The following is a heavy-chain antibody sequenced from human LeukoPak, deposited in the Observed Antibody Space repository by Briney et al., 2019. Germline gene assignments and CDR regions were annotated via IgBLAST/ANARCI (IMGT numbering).Heavy chain of an antibody. J-gene: IGHJ3*02. CDR2: IYTSGST. Sequence: SETLSLTCTVSGGSISSYYWSWIRQPAGKGLEWIGRIYTSGSTNYNPSLKSRVTMSVDTSKNQFSLKLSSVTAADTAVYYCARGDLSERSPIYCSGGSCYGGIFAFDIWGQGTMVTVSS. CDR1: GGSISSYY. CDR3: ARGDLSERSPIYCSGGSCYGGIFAFDI. D-gene: IGHD2-15*01. V-gene: IGHV4-4*07.